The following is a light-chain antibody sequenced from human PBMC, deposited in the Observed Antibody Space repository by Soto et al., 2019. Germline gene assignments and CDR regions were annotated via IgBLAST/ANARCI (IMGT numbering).Light chain of an antibody. J-gene: IGKJ2*01. CDR3: QQTNSIPYT. CDR1: QDIRSW. Sequence: DIQMTQSPSSVSASVGDRVTISCRASQDIRSWFAWYQQKPGKAPKLLVYAASSLQSGVPSRFSGGGSGTDFTLTINSLQPGDFATYYCQQTNSIPYTFGQGTKLEIK. CDR2: AAS. V-gene: IGKV1-12*01.